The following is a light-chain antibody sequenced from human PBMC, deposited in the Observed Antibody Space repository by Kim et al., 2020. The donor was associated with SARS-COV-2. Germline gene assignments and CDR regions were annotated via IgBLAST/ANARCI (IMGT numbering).Light chain of an antibody. CDR1: SSDVGGYNL. J-gene: IGLJ2*01. CDR2: GVT. V-gene: IGLV2-8*01. Sequence: GHSATISCPETSSDVGGYNLVSWYQPHQGNAPNLMIFGVTTRPSGVPDRFSGSKFGNTASLTVSGLQTEDEADYYCSSYAGNNTLIFGGGTQLTVL. CDR3: SSYAGNNTLI.